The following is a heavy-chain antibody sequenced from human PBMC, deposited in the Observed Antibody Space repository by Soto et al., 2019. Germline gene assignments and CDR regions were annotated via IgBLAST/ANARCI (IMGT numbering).Heavy chain of an antibody. CDR1: GDSVSSNSAA. CDR2: TYYRSRWYN. D-gene: IGHD1-7*01. V-gene: IGHV6-1*01. CDR3: AGTSSLQLCYMEV. J-gene: IGHJ6*03. Sequence: PSQTLSLTCVISGDSVSSNSAAWNWIRQSPSRGLEWLGRTYYRSRWYNDYAVSVRSRITVNADTSKNQFSLHLNSVTPEDTAVYFCAGTSSLQLCYMEVWDKGSTVTVSS.